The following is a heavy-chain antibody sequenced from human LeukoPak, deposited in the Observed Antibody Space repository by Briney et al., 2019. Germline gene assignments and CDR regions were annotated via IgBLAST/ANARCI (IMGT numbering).Heavy chain of an antibody. CDR2: INTNTGNP. Sequence: GASVKVSCKASGYTFTSYAMNCVRQAPEQGLEWMGWINTNTGNPTYAQGFTGRFVFSLDTSVSTAYLQISSLKAEDTAVYYCARESPDYYGSLAAIDIWGQGTMVTVSS. D-gene: IGHD3-10*01. J-gene: IGHJ3*02. CDR1: GYTFTSYA. CDR3: ARESPDYYGSLAAIDI. V-gene: IGHV7-4-1*02.